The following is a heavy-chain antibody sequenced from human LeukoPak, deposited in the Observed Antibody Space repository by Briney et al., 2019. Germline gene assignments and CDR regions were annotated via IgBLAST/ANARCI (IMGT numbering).Heavy chain of an antibody. D-gene: IGHD6-13*01. V-gene: IGHV3-30*18. Sequence: GGSLRLSCAASGFTFSSYGMHWVRQAPGKGLEWVAVISYDGSNKYYADSVKGRFTISRDNSKNTLYLQMNSLRAEDTAVYYCAKDSCSSCIAAAGTVFDYWGQGTLVTVSS. CDR3: AKDSCSSCIAAAGTVFDY. CDR1: GFTFSSYG. J-gene: IGHJ4*02. CDR2: ISYDGSNK.